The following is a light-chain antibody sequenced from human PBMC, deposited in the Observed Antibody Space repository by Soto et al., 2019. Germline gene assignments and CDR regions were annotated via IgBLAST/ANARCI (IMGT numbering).Light chain of an antibody. Sequence: EIVLTQSPGTLSLSPGERATLSCRASQTLSSNSLAWYQQRPGQTPRVLVYGASNRATCIPDKFSGSGSGTDFTLTINRLEPGDFAVYYCQQYESSPITFGGGTKVDI. CDR1: QTLSSNS. V-gene: IGKV3-20*01. J-gene: IGKJ4*01. CDR3: QQYESSPIT. CDR2: GAS.